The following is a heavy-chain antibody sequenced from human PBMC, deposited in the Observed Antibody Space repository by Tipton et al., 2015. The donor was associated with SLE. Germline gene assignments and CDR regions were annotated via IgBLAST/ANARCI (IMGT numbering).Heavy chain of an antibody. D-gene: IGHD1-26*01. CDR3: ARDRWESFYWFDP. Sequence: LRLSCAVYGGSFSGYYWSWIRQPAGKGLEWIGRIYARGGTNYNPSLKSRVTISVDTSKNQFSLKLTSVTAADTAVYYCARDRWESFYWFDPWGQGTLVTVSS. CDR1: GGSFSGYY. J-gene: IGHJ5*02. V-gene: IGHV4-4*07. CDR2: IYARGGT.